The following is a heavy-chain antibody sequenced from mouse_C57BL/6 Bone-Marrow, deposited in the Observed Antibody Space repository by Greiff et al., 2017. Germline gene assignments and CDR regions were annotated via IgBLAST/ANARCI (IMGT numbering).Heavy chain of an antibody. D-gene: IGHD1-1*01. V-gene: IGHV3-6*01. J-gene: IGHJ2*01. CDR3: ARGYGSDY. CDR1: GYSITSGYY. Sequence: VQLQQSGPGLVKPSQSLSLTCSVTGYSITSGYYWNWIRQFPGNKPEWMGYISYDGSNNYNPSLKNRISITRDTSKNQFFLKLNSVTTEDTATYYCARGYGSDYWGQGTTLTVSS. CDR2: ISYDGSN.